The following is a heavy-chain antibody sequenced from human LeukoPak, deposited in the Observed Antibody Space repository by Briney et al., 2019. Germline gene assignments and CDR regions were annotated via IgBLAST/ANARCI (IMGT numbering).Heavy chain of an antibody. CDR2: VSFHGTDK. V-gene: IGHV3-30*04. Sequence: GGSLRLFCAASGFTFSNYAMHWVRQAPGKGLDWVAVVSFHGTDKFYADSVKGRFTISRDNSKNTLYLQMNSLIPEDTAVYYCARAVPSRQAIDYWGQGTLVTVSS. CDR3: ARAVPSRQAIDY. J-gene: IGHJ4*02. CDR1: GFTFSNYA.